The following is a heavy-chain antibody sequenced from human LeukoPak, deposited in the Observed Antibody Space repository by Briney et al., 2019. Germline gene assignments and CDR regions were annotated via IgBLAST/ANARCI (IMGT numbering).Heavy chain of an antibody. V-gene: IGHV3-30*02. D-gene: IGHD4-17*01. CDR1: GFIFSSYG. Sequence: GGSLRLSCAASGFIFSSYGMHWVRQAPGKGLEWVAFIRYDGSNKYYADSVKGRFTISRDNSKNTLYLQMNSLRAEDTAVYYCAKDLMGTTVTTEPIWGQGTMVTVSS. CDR2: IRYDGSNK. CDR3: AKDLMGTTVTTEPI. J-gene: IGHJ3*02.